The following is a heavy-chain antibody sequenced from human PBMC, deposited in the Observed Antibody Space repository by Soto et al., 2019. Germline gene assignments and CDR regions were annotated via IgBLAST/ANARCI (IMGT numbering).Heavy chain of an antibody. CDR3: ARVDYSVNGFDP. D-gene: IGHD4-4*01. CDR2: INAGNGNT. Sequence: QVQLVQSGAEVKKPGASVKVSCKASGYTFTSYAMHWVRQAPGQRLEWMGWINAGNGNTKYSQKFQGRVTITRDTSASSADMELSSLRAEDTAVYYCARVDYSVNGFDPWGQGTLVTVSS. J-gene: IGHJ5*02. CDR1: GYTFTSYA. V-gene: IGHV1-3*01.